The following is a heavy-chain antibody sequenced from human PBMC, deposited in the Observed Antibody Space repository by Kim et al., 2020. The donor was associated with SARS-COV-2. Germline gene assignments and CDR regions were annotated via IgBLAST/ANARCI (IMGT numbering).Heavy chain of an antibody. Sequence: GGSLRLSCAASGFKFSDNWMSWVRQAPGKGLEWVASVRKDGSGEYFLDSVKGRTTISRDNAKNLLHLQINSLRPEDTAVYYCARFPTGAKDWYFDLWGRG. CDR2: VRKDGSGE. D-gene: IGHD2-8*02. CDR1: GFKFSDNW. J-gene: IGHJ2*01. CDR3: ARFPTGAKDWYFDL. V-gene: IGHV3-7*01.